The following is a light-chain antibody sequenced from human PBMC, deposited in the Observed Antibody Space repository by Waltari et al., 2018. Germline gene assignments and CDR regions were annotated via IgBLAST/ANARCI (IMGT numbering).Light chain of an antibody. CDR1: SSDVGGYDY. Sequence: QSALTQPASVSGSPGQSITISCTGTSSDVGGYDYVSWYQHHPGQAPQLSIFDVSYLPSGLFTRFSGSRSGNTASLTISGLQAEDEADYSCSSYTSTSTLVFGSGTKVTVL. CDR2: DVS. CDR3: SSYTSTSTLV. J-gene: IGLJ1*01. V-gene: IGLV2-14*03.